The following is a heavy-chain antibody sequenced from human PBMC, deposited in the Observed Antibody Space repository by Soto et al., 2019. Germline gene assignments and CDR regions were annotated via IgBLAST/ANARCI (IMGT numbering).Heavy chain of an antibody. D-gene: IGHD3-22*01. V-gene: IGHV1-46*01. CDR2: IHPSGGST. Sequence: ASVKVSCKASGYTFTSYYMHWVRQAPGQGLEWMGIIHPSGGSTSYAQKFQGRVTMTRDTSTSTVYMELSSLRSEDTAVYYCARDGSRITMIVVAPDAFDIWGQGTMVTVSS. J-gene: IGHJ3*02. CDR1: GYTFTSYY. CDR3: ARDGSRITMIVVAPDAFDI.